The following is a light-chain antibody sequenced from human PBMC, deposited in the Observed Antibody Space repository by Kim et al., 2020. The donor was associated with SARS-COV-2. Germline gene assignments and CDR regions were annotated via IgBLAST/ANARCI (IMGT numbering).Light chain of an antibody. V-gene: IGLV2-23*02. CDR3: CSYAGSSTYV. CDR2: EVR. J-gene: IGLJ1*01. Sequence: GQSLTISCTGTSSDVGSDNLVSWYQQHPGKAPKLLIYEVRKRPSGVSNRFSGSKSGNTASLTISGLQAEDEADYYCCSYAGSSTYVFGTGTKVTVL. CDR1: SSDVGSDNL.